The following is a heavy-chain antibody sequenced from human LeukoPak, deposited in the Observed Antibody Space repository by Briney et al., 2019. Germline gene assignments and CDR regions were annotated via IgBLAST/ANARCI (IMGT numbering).Heavy chain of an antibody. CDR1: GGSISSSSYY. CDR2: IYHSGST. Sequence: SETLSLTCTVSGGSISSSSYYWGWIRQPPWKGLEWIGSIYHSGSTYYNPSLKSRVTISVDTSKNQFSLKLSSVTAADTAVYYCAGYCSGGSCSPFDYWGQGTLVTVSS. CDR3: AGYCSGGSCSPFDY. V-gene: IGHV4-39*07. J-gene: IGHJ4*02. D-gene: IGHD2-15*01.